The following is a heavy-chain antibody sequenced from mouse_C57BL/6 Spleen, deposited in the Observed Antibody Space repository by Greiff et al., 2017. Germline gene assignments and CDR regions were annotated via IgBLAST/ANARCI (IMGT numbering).Heavy chain of an antibody. Sequence: VQLQQSGAELVRPGSSVKLSCKASGYTFTSYWMHWVKQRPIQGLEWIGNIAPSDSENQYNQKFKDKATLPVDKSSSTAYMQLSSLTSEDSAVYYCASSYSTNAMDYWGQGTSVTVSS. CDR2: IAPSDSEN. J-gene: IGHJ4*01. CDR3: ASSYSTNAMDY. V-gene: IGHV1-52*01. CDR1: GYTFTSYW. D-gene: IGHD2-5*01.